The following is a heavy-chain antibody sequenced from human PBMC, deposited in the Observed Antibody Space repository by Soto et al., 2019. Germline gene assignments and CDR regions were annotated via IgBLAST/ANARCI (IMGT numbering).Heavy chain of an antibody. CDR2: IYPSDSDT. CDR1: GYSFASHW. J-gene: IGHJ4*02. D-gene: IGHD2-15*01. Sequence: PGEPLKISCKGSGYSFASHWIGWVRQLPGRGLEWMGIIYPSDSDTRYSPSFQGQVTISADKSITTAYVQWSSLKASDTAMYYCARLRADCSGDTCYSYYFDYWGQGTLVTVSS. CDR3: ARLRADCSGDTCYSYYFDY. V-gene: IGHV5-51*01.